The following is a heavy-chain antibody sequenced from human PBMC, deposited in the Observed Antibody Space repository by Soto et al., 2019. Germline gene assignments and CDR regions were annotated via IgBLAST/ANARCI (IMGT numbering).Heavy chain of an antibody. CDR1: GFTFSSCW. J-gene: IGHJ5*02. V-gene: IGHV3-7*03. CDR3: ARGFSSTPNWFDP. Sequence: GGSLRFSCVASGFTFSSCWMSWVRQAPGKGLEWVANIKQDGGVRYYVDSVKGRFTISRDNAMNSLYLQMNSLRVEDTAMYYCARGFSSTPNWFDPWGQGTLVTVSS. CDR2: IKQDGGVR. D-gene: IGHD6-19*01.